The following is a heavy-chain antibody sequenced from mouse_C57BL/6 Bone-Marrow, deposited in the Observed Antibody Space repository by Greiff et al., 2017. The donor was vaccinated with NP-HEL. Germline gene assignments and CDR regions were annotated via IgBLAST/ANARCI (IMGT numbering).Heavy chain of an antibody. CDR2: ISDGGSYT. CDR3: ARDAAPYYYGSSYWYFDV. Sequence: EVQRVESGGGLVKPGGSLKLSCAASGFTFSSYAMSWVRQTPEKRLEWVATISDGGSYTYYPDNVKGRFTISRDNAKNNLYLQMSHLKSEDTAMYYCARDAAPYYYGSSYWYFDVWGTGTTVTVSS. J-gene: IGHJ1*03. D-gene: IGHD1-1*01. V-gene: IGHV5-4*01. CDR1: GFTFSSYA.